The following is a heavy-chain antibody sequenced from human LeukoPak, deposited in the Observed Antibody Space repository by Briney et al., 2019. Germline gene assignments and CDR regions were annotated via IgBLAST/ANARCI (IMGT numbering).Heavy chain of an antibody. CDR3: ARAYQSLGGLSLPDH. CDR1: GYTFTSYA. V-gene: IGHV7-4-1*02. J-gene: IGHJ5*02. Sequence: ASVKVSCKASGYTFTSYAMNWVRQAPGQGLEWMGWINTNTGNPTYAQGFTGRFVFSLDTSVGTTYLQISSLKAEDTAVYYCARAYQSLGGLSLPDHWGQGTLVTVSS. CDR2: INTNTGNP. D-gene: IGHD3-16*02.